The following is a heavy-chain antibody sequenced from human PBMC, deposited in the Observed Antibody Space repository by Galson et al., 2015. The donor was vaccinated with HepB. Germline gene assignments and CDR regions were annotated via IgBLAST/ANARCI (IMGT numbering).Heavy chain of an antibody. CDR3: AREKVGATNPPRHAFDI. J-gene: IGHJ3*02. D-gene: IGHD1-26*01. Sequence: SLRLSCAASGFTFSSYSMNWVRQAPGKGLEWVSSISSSSSYIYYADSVKGRFTISRDNAKNSLYLQMNSLRAEDTAVYYCAREKVGATNPPRHAFDIWGQGTMVTVSS. CDR1: GFTFSSYS. CDR2: ISSSSSYI. V-gene: IGHV3-21*01.